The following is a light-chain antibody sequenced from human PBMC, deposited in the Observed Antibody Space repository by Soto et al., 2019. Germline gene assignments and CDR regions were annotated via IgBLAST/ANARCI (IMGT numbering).Light chain of an antibody. V-gene: IGLV4-69*01. CDR1: SGHSNYA. CDR2: LNSDGSH. CDR3: QTWATGIRV. J-gene: IGLJ3*02. Sequence: QLVLTQSPSASASLGASVKLTCTLSSGHSNYAIAWHQQQPEKGPRYLMNLNSDGSHTKGDGIPDRFSGSSSGAERYLTISSLQSEDEADYYCQTWATGIRVFGVGTKVTVL.